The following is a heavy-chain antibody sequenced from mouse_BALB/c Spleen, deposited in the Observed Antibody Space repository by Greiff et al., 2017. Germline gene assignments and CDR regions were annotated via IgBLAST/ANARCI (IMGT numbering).Heavy chain of an antibody. CDR1: GYAFTNYL. D-gene: IGHD1-1*01. Sequence: QVQLKESGAELVRPGTSVKVSCKASGYAFTNYLIEWVKQRPGQGLEWIGVINPGSGGTNYNEKFKGKATLTADKSSSTAYMQLSSLTSDDSAVYFCARPYGSSALYAMDYWGQGTSVTVSS. CDR2: INPGSGGT. V-gene: IGHV1-54*01. J-gene: IGHJ4*01. CDR3: ARPYGSSALYAMDY.